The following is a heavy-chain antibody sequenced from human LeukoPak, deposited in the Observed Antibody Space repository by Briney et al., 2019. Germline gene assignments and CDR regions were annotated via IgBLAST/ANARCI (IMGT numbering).Heavy chain of an antibody. CDR3: AKDSRGKANWFDP. D-gene: IGHD1-14*01. J-gene: IGHJ5*02. V-gene: IGHV3-74*01. CDR2: IRSDGSDE. Sequence: GGSLRLSCPTSGFPFTETWMHWVRQVPGKGLVWVSRIRSDGSDERYAEAVKGRFTISRDNAKNTLYLQMNSLRAEDTAVYYCAKDSRGKANWFDPWGQGTLVTVSS. CDR1: GFPFTETW.